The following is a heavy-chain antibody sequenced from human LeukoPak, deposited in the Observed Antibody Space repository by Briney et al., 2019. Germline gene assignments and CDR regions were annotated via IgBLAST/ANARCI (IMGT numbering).Heavy chain of an antibody. Sequence: PSETLSLTCAVYGGSFSGYYWSWIRQPPGKGLEWIGEINHSGSTNYNPSLKSRVTISVDTSKNQFSLKLSSVTAADTAVYYCARASRKGYYYGPGIDYWGQGTLVTVSS. CDR1: GGSFSGYY. CDR2: INHSGST. D-gene: IGHD3-10*01. CDR3: ARASRKGYYYGPGIDY. J-gene: IGHJ4*02. V-gene: IGHV4-34*01.